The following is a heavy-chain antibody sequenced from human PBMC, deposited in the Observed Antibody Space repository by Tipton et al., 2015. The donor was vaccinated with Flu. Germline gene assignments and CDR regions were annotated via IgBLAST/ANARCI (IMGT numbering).Heavy chain of an antibody. CDR2: IRRSASDGTK. CDR1: GFTFDDYA. J-gene: IGHJ1*01. V-gene: IGHV3-49*03. Sequence: SLRLSCAASGFTFDDYAMSWFRQAPGKGLEWVGFIRRSASDGTKEYAAYVKGTLTISRDDSKNIAYLQMNSLKNEDTALYYCTRERNSRGLVWCATEHWAPEPLVAVPS. D-gene: IGHD3-3*01. CDR3: TRERNSRGLVWCATEH.